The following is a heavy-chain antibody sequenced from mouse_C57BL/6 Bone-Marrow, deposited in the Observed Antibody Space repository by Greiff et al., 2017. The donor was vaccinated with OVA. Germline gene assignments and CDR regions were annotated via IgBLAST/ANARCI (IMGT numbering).Heavy chain of an antibody. D-gene: IGHD1-1*01. Sequence: QVQLQQPWAELVMPGASVQLSFQASCYTFTSFRKHRVKQRPGQGLGWDGEIDPSDRYSNYNQKFNGKATLTVDKSSSSAYMQLSSLTSEDSAVYYCATVVARYWYFDVWGKGTTVTVSS. CDR2: IDPSDRYS. CDR3: ATVVARYWYFDV. V-gene: IGHV1-69*01. CDR1: CYTFTSFR. J-gene: IGHJ1*03.